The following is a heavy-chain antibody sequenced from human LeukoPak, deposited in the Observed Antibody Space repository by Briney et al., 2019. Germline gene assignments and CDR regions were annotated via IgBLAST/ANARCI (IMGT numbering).Heavy chain of an antibody. Sequence: PGGSLRLSCAASGFTFSSYAMHWVRQAPGKGLEWVAVISYDGSNKYYADSVKGRFTISRDNSKNTLYLQMNSLRAEDTAVYYCARAKRIAARFDNWGQGTLVTVSS. CDR2: ISYDGSNK. CDR3: ARAKRIAARFDN. D-gene: IGHD6-6*01. CDR1: GFTFSSYA. V-gene: IGHV3-30*01. J-gene: IGHJ4*02.